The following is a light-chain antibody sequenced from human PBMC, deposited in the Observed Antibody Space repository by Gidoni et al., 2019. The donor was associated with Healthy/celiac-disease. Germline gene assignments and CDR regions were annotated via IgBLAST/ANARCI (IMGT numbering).Light chain of an antibody. J-gene: IGKJ4*01. CDR3: QQSYSTLT. Sequence: DIQMTQSPSSLSASVGDRVTSTCRASQSISSYLNWYQQKPGKAPKLLIYAASSLQSGVPSRFSGSGSGTDFTLTISSLQPEDFATYSCQQSYSTLTFGGGTKVEIK. V-gene: IGKV1-39*01. CDR2: AAS. CDR1: QSISSY.